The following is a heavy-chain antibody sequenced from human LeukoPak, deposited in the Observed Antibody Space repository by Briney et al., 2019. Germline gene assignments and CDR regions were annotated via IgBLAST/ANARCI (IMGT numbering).Heavy chain of an antibody. CDR3: ARDSGGTVVTPPDY. Sequence: SETLSLTCTVSGGSISSGDYYWSWIRQPPGKGLEWIGYLYYSGSTYYNPSLKSRVTISVDTSKNQFSLKLSSVTAADTAVYYCARDSGGTVVTPPDYWGQGTLVTVSS. V-gene: IGHV4-30-4*08. D-gene: IGHD4-23*01. CDR2: LYYSGST. J-gene: IGHJ4*02. CDR1: GGSISSGDYY.